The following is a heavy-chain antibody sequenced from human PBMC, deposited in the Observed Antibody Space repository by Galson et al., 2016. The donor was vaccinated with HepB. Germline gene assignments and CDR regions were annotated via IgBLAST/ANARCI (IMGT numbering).Heavy chain of an antibody. CDR2: ISGGADSR. Sequence: SLRLSCAASGFTFSIYAMSWVRQAPGKGLEWVSSISGGADSRYYADSVKGRFTISRDNSKNTLYLQMNSLRAEDSAVYYCARVIGGTLDALDTWGQGTMVTVSS. CDR3: ARVIGGTLDALDT. J-gene: IGHJ3*02. CDR1: GFTFSIYA. D-gene: IGHD2-21*01. V-gene: IGHV3-23*01.